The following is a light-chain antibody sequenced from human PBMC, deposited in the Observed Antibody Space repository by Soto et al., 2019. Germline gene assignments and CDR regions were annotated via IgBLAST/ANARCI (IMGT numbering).Light chain of an antibody. CDR2: AVS. J-gene: IGLJ2*01. CDR3: SSYSSSSTLVV. Sequence: QSALTQPASVSGSPGQSITISCTGTSSDVGGFLYVSWFQQHPGKAPKLMIYAVSNRPSGISNRFSGSKSGNTASLTISGLQAGDEADYYCSSYSSSSTLVVFGGGTKVTVL. V-gene: IGLV2-14*01. CDR1: SSDVGGFLY.